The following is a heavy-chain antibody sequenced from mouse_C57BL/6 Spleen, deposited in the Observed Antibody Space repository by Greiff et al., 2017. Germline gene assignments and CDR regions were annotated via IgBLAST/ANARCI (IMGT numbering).Heavy chain of an antibody. Sequence: EVQRVESGGGLVKPGGSLKLSCAASGFTFSSYTMSWVRQTPEKRLEWVATISRGGGNTYYPDSVKGRFTIPRDNAKNTLYLQMSSLRSEDTALYYCARGVYYDYDGDVWGTGTTVTVSS. CDR2: ISRGGGNT. J-gene: IGHJ1*03. V-gene: IGHV5-9*01. CDR1: GFTFSSYT. CDR3: ARGVYYDYDGDV. D-gene: IGHD2-4*01.